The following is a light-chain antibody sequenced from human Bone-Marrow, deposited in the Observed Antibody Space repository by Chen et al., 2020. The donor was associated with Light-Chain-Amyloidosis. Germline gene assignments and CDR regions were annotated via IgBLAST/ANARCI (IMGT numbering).Light chain of an antibody. CDR2: AAS. CDR3: QQYGSSPRT. V-gene: IGKV3-20*01. CDR1: QSVSGSY. J-gene: IGKJ1*01. Sequence: ELVFTQSPGTLSFSPGERATLSCRASQSVSGSYLAWYQHKPGQAPRLLIYAASGRATGIPDRFRGSGSGTDFTLTISRLEPEDFAVYYCQQYGSSPRTFGPGTKVEIK.